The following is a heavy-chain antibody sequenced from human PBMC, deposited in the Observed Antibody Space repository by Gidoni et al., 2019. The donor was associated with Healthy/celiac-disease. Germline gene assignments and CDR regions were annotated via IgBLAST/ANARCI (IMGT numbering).Heavy chain of an antibody. CDR2: IYYSGST. D-gene: IGHD3-10*01. J-gene: IGHJ5*02. CDR3: ARHPHIIWFGEPLGWFDP. V-gene: IGHV4-39*01. Sequence: GGSISSSSYYWGWIRQPPGKGLEWIGSIYYSGSTYYNPSLKSRVTISVDTSKNQFSLKLSSVTAADTAVYYCARHPHIIWFGEPLGWFDPWGQGTLVTVSS. CDR1: GGSISSSSYY.